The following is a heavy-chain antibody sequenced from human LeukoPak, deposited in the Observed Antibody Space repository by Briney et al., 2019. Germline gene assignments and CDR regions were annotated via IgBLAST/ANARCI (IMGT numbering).Heavy chain of an antibody. D-gene: IGHD1-1*01. V-gene: IGHV3-23*01. Sequence: GGSLRLSCAASGFTFRSYAMSWVRQAPGKGLEWVSSITASGGSTYCADSVKGRFTISRDNSKNTLYLQMSSLRAEDTAVYYCARDYPTSGIVTIFDYWGQGTLVTVSS. J-gene: IGHJ4*02. CDR3: ARDYPTSGIVTIFDY. CDR1: GFTFRSYA. CDR2: ITASGGST.